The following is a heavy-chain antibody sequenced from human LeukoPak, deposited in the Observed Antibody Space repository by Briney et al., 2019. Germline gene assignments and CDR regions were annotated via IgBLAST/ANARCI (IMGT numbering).Heavy chain of an antibody. Sequence: PSETLSLTCTVSGYSISSGYYWGWIRQPPGKGLEWIGSIYHSGSTYYNPSLKSRVTISVDTSKNQFSLKLNSVTAADTAVYYRAREGEARPTDFWGQGTLVTVSS. CDR2: IYHSGST. CDR1: GYSISSGYY. V-gene: IGHV4-38-2*02. CDR3: AREGEARPTDF. D-gene: IGHD6-6*01. J-gene: IGHJ4*02.